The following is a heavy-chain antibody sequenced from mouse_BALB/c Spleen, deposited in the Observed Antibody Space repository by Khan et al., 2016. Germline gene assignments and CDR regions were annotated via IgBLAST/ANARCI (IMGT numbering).Heavy chain of an antibody. J-gene: IGHJ2*01. CDR3: ARSRRMGSNYLFDC. V-gene: IGHV1-4*01. Sequence: QLQLQQSGAELARPGASVKMSCKASGYTFTIYTMHWVKQRPGQGLEWIGYINPSRGYTNYNQKFKDKATLTPDKSSSTAYMQLSSLTSEDTAVYDCARSRRMGSNYLFDCWGQGTTLTFSS. CDR2: INPSRGYT. CDR1: GYTFTIYT. D-gene: IGHD2-5*01.